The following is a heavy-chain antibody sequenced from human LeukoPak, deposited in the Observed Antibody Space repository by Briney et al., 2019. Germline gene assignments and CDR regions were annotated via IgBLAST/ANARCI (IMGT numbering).Heavy chain of an antibody. J-gene: IGHJ2*01. CDR1: GFPFSNYD. Sequence: GGSLRLSCTASGFPFSNYDMHWVRQATGKRLEWVSSIGSAGDTHYPDSVKGRFAISRENAENSLCLHMNSLRVGDTAVYYCARPQYYYDSSGHRKNWYLDLWGRGTLVTVSS. D-gene: IGHD3-22*01. CDR3: ARPQYYYDSSGHRKNWYLDL. V-gene: IGHV3-13*04. CDR2: IGSAGDT.